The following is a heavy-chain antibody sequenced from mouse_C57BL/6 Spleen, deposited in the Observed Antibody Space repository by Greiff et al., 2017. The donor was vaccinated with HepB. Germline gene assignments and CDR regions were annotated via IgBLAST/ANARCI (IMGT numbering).Heavy chain of an antibody. CDR3: ARYSNYLYYAMDY. V-gene: IGHV1-53*01. CDR1: GYTFTSYW. Sequence: QVHVKQSGTELVKPGASVKLSCKASGYTFTSYWMHWVKQRPGQGLEWIGNINPSNGGTNYNEKFKSKATLTVDKSSSTAYMQLSSLTSEDSAVYYCARYSNYLYYAMDYWGQGTSVTVSS. J-gene: IGHJ4*01. D-gene: IGHD2-5*01. CDR2: INPSNGGT.